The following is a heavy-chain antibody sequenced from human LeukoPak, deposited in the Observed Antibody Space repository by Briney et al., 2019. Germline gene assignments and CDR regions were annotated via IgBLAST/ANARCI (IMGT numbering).Heavy chain of an antibody. V-gene: IGHV1-2*02. CDR3: AREREAAAGRGFDY. J-gene: IGHJ4*02. D-gene: IGHD6-13*01. CDR1: GYTFSGYY. CDR2: INPNSGGT. Sequence: ASVTVSCTASGYTFSGYYIHWVRQSPGQGLEWMGWINPNSGGTNYAQKFQGRVTMTRDTSISTAYMELSRLRSDDAAVYYCAREREAAAGRGFDYWGQGALVTVSS.